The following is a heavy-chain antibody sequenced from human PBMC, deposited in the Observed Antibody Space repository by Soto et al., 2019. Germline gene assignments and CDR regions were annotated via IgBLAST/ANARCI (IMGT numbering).Heavy chain of an antibody. CDR2: ISSSGSTI. J-gene: IGHJ4*02. D-gene: IGHD6-13*01. Sequence: PGGSLRLSRAPSRFTFTDYYMSWIRQAPRKGLDWVSYISSSGSTIYYADSVKGRFTISRDNAKNSLYLQMNSLRAEDTAVYYSGIAAGSSPPDYWGQGTLVTVSS. V-gene: IGHV3-11*01. CDR1: RFTFTDYY. CDR3: GIAAGSSPPDY.